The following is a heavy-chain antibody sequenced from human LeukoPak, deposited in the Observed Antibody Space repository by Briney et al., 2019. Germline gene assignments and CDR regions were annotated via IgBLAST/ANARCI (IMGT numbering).Heavy chain of an antibody. CDR1: GFTFSTYW. J-gene: IGHJ4*02. D-gene: IGHD3-22*01. V-gene: IGHV3-74*01. CDR2: INTDGSST. CDR3: ARASSSGHFDY. Sequence: GGSLRLSCAASGFTFSTYWMHWVRQAPGKGLVWVSRINTDGSSTSYADSVKGRFTISRDNAKNTLYLQMNSLRTEDTAVYYCARASSSGHFDYWGQEALVTVSS.